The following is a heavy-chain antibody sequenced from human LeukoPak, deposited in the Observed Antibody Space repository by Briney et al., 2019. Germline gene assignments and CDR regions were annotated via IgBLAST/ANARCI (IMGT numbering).Heavy chain of an antibody. V-gene: IGHV4-34*01. D-gene: IGHD1-26*01. CDR3: AIRPVGATFDY. CDR1: GGSISIYY. Sequence: SETLSLTCTVSGGSISIYYWTWIRQPPGKGLEWIGEINHSGSTNYNPSLKSRVTISVDTSKNQFSLKLSSVTAADTAVYYCAIRPVGATFDYWGQGTLVTVSS. CDR2: INHSGST. J-gene: IGHJ4*02.